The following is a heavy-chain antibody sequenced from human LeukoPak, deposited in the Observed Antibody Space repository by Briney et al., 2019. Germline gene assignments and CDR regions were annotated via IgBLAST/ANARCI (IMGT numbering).Heavy chain of an antibody. CDR2: INHSGST. J-gene: IGHJ5*02. D-gene: IGHD6-13*01. V-gene: IGHV4-34*01. Sequence: SETLSLTCAVYGGSFSGYYWSWIRQPPGKGLEWIGEINHSGSTNYNPSLKSRVTISVDTSKNQFSLKLSSVTAADTAVYYCARAYSSSWYFNWFDPWGQGTLVIVSS. CDR1: GGSFSGYY. CDR3: ARAYSSSWYFNWFDP.